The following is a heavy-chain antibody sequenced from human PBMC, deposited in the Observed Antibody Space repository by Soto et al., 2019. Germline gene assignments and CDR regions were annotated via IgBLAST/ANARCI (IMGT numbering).Heavy chain of an antibody. CDR1: GYSFTGYS. V-gene: IGHV1-2*02. J-gene: IGHJ4*02. D-gene: IGHD3-3*01. CDR3: ARGLGDFWSGSKFDY. Sequence: ASVKVSCKASGYSFTGYSMHWVRQAPGQGLEWMGWINPKNGDTKYARKFQGRVTMTRDTSTSTAYMELRNLRSDDTAVYYCARGLGDFWSGSKFDYWGQGTLVTGSS. CDR2: INPKNGDT.